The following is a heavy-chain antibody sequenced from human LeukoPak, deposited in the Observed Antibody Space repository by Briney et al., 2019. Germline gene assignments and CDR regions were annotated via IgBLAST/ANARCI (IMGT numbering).Heavy chain of an antibody. J-gene: IGHJ4*02. D-gene: IGHD6-19*01. CDR1: GGTFSGYY. CDR2: INHSGST. Sequence: SETLSLTCDVYGGTFSGYYWSWIRQPPGQGLEWIGEINHSGSTNYNPSLKSRVTIAVDTSKNQFSLELSSVTAADTAVYYCASPAVAGSEYYFDYWGQGTLVTVSS. V-gene: IGHV4-34*01. CDR3: ASPAVAGSEYYFDY.